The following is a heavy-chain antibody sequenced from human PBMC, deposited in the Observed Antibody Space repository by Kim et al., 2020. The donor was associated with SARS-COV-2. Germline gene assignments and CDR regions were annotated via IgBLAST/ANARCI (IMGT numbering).Heavy chain of an antibody. D-gene: IGHD3-10*01. CDR2: ISSSSSYI. CDR3: ARGPMGFGELFY. CDR1: GFTFRSYS. Sequence: GGSLRLSCAVSGFTFRSYSMNWVRQAPGKGLEWVSSISSSSSYIYYADSVKGRFTISRDNAKNSLYLQMNSLRDEDTAVYYCARGPMGFGELFYWGQGTLVTVSS. V-gene: IGHV3-21*01. J-gene: IGHJ4*02.